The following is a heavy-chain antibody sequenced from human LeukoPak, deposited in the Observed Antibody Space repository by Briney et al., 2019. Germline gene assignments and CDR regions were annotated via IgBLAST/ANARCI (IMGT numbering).Heavy chain of an antibody. CDR1: GGSISSSYW. Sequence: SETLSLTCAVSGGSISSSYWWSWVRQPPEKGLEWIGEVYHSGSTNYNPSLKSRVTMSVDKSKNQFSLKLTSVTAADTAVYYCATLPEGDTHRGSDSWGQGTLVIVSS. CDR2: VYHSGST. J-gene: IGHJ4*02. D-gene: IGHD1-26*01. CDR3: ATLPEGDTHRGSDS. V-gene: IGHV4-4*02.